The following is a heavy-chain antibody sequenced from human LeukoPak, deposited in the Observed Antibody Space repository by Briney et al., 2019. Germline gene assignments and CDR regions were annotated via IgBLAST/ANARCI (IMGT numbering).Heavy chain of an antibody. V-gene: IGHV1-69*05. Sequence: ASVKVSCKASGGTFSSYAISWVRQAPGQGLEWMGGIIPIFGTANYAQKFQGRVTITTDESTSTANMELSSLRSEDTAVYYCASHHYYDSSGYLHYFDYWGQGTLVTVSS. CDR1: GGTFSSYA. CDR2: IIPIFGTA. J-gene: IGHJ4*02. D-gene: IGHD3-22*01. CDR3: ASHHYYDSSGYLHYFDY.